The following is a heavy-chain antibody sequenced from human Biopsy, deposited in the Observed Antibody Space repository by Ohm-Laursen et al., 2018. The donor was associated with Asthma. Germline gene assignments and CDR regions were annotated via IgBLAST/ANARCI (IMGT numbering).Heavy chain of an antibody. V-gene: IGHV1-24*01. CDR1: GYSLTDLS. D-gene: IGHD4-17*01. CDR3: ASDFPKDYVRYNFQF. CDR2: HDHEVGGT. Sequence: SVTVSCKISGYSLTDLSMHWVRQAPGQGLEWMGGHDHEVGGTVNARRFQGRVTMTEDTSTDTAYMELSSLSSDDTAVYYCASDFPKDYVRYNFQFWGQGTLVTVSS. J-gene: IGHJ4*02.